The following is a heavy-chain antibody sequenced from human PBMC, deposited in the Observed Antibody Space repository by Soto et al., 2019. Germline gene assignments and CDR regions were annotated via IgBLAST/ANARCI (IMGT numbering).Heavy chain of an antibody. D-gene: IGHD6-13*01. CDR2: IWYDGSNK. CDR3: ARAPPFRPQLAPLGY. CDR1: GFTFSSYG. V-gene: IGHV3-33*01. Sequence: QVQLVESGGGVVQPGRSLRLSCAASGFTFSSYGMHWVRQAPGKGLEWVAVIWYDGSNKYYADSVKGRFTISRDNSKNTLYLQMNSLRAEDTAVYYCARAPPFRPQLAPLGYWGQGTLVTVSS. J-gene: IGHJ4*02.